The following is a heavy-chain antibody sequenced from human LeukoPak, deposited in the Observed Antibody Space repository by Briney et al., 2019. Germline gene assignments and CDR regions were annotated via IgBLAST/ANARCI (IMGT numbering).Heavy chain of an antibody. V-gene: IGHV1-69*05. J-gene: IGHJ4*02. CDR2: IIPIFGTA. D-gene: IGHD3-16*01. Sequence: SVKVSCKASGGTFSSYAISWVRQAPGQGREWMGGIIPIFGTANYAQKFQGRVTITTDESTSTAYVELSSLRSEDTAVYYCARDKGLGGAYFFDYWGQGTLVTVSS. CDR1: GGTFSSYA. CDR3: ARDKGLGGAYFFDY.